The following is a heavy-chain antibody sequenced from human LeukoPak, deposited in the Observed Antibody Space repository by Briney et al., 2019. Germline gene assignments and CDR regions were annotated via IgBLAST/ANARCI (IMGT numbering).Heavy chain of an antibody. V-gene: IGHV1-46*01. CDR2: INPSDGST. Sequence: ASVKVSCKASGYTFTSYYIHLVRQAPGQGFECMAIINPSDGSTTNSQKFQGRVTMTRDTSTSTVYMELSGLRSEDTALYYCARIRGGYNDAYDIWGQGTMVTVSS. J-gene: IGHJ3*02. CDR1: GYTFTSYY. CDR3: ARIRGGYNDAYDI. D-gene: IGHD5-24*01.